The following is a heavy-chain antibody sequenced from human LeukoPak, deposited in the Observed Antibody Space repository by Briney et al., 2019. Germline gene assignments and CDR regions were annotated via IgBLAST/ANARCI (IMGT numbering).Heavy chain of an antibody. CDR2: IIPIFGTA. V-gene: IGHV1-69*13. Sequence: SVKVSCKASGGTFSSYAISWVRQAPGQGLEWMGGIIPIFGTANYAQKFQGRVTITADESTSTAYMELSSLRSEDTAVYHCARARGAFYCSGGSCYSPFDYWGRGTLVTVSS. J-gene: IGHJ4*02. CDR1: GGTFSSYA. D-gene: IGHD2-15*01. CDR3: ARARGAFYCSGGSCYSPFDY.